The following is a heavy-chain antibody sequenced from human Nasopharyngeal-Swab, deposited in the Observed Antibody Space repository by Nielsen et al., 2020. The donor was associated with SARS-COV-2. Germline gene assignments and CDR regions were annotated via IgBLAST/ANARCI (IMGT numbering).Heavy chain of an antibody. CDR3: ARDGGNSSSWYWYYYYYMDV. CDR1: GFTFSSYS. V-gene: IGHV3-21*01. J-gene: IGHJ6*03. D-gene: IGHD6-13*01. CDR2: ISSSSSYI. Sequence: GESLKISCAASGFTFSSYSMNWVRQAPGKGLEWVSSISSSSSYIYYADSVKGRFTISRDNAENSLYLQMNSLRAEDTAVYYCARDGGNSSSWYWYYYYYMDVWGKGTTVTVSS.